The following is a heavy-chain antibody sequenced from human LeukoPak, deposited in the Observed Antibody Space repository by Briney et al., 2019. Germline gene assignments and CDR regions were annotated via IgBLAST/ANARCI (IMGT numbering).Heavy chain of an antibody. D-gene: IGHD3-9*01. CDR3: ARDRPPRYFDWLLRYYYYGMDV. CDR1: GFTFSSYE. CDR2: ISSSGSTI. Sequence: GGSLRLSCAASGFTFSSYEMIWVRQAPGKGLEWVSYISSSGSTIYYADSVKGRFTISRDNAKNSLYLQMNSLRAEDTAVYYCARDRPPRYFDWLLRYYYYGMDVWGQGTTVTVSS. J-gene: IGHJ6*02. V-gene: IGHV3-48*03.